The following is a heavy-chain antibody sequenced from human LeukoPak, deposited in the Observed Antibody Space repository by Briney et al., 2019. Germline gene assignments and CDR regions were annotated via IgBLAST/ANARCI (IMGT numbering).Heavy chain of an antibody. Sequence: GGSLRLSCAASGFTFSSYSMNWVRQAPGKGLEWVSYISSSSSTIYYADSVKGRFTISRDNSKNTLYLQMNSLRAEDTAVYYCAKAQNYYDSSGYYSVMSALGAPFDYWGQGTLVTVSS. D-gene: IGHD3-22*01. CDR1: GFTFSSYS. CDR3: AKAQNYYDSSGYYSVMSALGAPFDY. CDR2: ISSSSSTI. J-gene: IGHJ4*02. V-gene: IGHV3-48*01.